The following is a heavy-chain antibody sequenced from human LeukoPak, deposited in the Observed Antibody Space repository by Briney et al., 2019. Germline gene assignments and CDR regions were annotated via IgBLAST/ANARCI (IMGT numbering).Heavy chain of an antibody. Sequence: SETLSLICNVSRGSVTSYFWNWIRQPAGKGLEWIGRIVPSGVTRYNPSFEGRLTISVDTAKNQFSLKLTSMTAADTAVYYCARDRGSTTARGVPSWFDPWGQGTLVTVSS. D-gene: IGHD3-10*01. CDR1: RGSVTSYF. CDR2: IVPSGVT. J-gene: IGHJ5*02. CDR3: ARDRGSTTARGVPSWFDP. V-gene: IGHV4-4*07.